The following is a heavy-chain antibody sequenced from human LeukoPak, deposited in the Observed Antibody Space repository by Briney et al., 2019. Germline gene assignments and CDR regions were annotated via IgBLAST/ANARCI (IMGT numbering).Heavy chain of an antibody. CDR3: ATDRGWRTSGYYLYYFEY. CDR2: IKHDGSEK. CDR1: GFTFSSYA. J-gene: IGHJ4*02. Sequence: GGSLRLSCAASGFTFSSYAMSWVRQAPGKGLEWVASIKHDGSEKYYVDSVRGRFTISRDNTMNSLYLQMSSLRAEDTAVYYCATDRGWRTSGYYLYYFEYWGQGTLVTFSS. D-gene: IGHD3-3*01. V-gene: IGHV3-7*01.